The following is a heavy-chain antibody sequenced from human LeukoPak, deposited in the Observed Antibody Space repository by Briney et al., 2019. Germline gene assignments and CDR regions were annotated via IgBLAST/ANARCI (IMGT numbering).Heavy chain of an antibody. CDR2: ITSSSSYI. CDR3: ARAQVVDY. D-gene: IGHD2-15*01. CDR1: GFTFSSYT. Sequence: KPGGSLRLSCAASGFTFSSYTMNWVRQAPGKGLESVSSITSSSSYISYADSVKGRFTISRDNAKNSVYLQMNSLRAEDTAVYYCARAQVVDYWGQGTLVTVSS. V-gene: IGHV3-21*01. J-gene: IGHJ4*02.